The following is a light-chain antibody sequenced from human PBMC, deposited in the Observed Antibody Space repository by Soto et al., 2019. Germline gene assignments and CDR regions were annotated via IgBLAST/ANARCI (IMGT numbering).Light chain of an antibody. CDR3: QQRNVWPPVT. J-gene: IGKJ5*01. V-gene: IGKV3-11*01. CDR2: DAS. Sequence: EIVLTQSPATLSLSPVERATLSCRASQSVSSYLAWYQQKPGQAPRLLIYDASNRATGIPARFSGSGPGTDFTLTISSLEPEDSAVYYCQQRNVWPPVTFGQGTRLEIK. CDR1: QSVSSY.